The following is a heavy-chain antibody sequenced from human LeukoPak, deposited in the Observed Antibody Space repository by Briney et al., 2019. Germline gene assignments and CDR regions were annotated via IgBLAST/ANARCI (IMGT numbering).Heavy chain of an antibody. Sequence: GASVKVSCKASGYTFTSYDINWVRQATGQGREWMGWMNPNSGKTGYAQKFRGRVSITRNTYISTAYMELSSLVSEDTAVYYCARLGELSSDDYWGQGTLVTVSS. CDR2: MNPNSGKT. V-gene: IGHV1-8*03. D-gene: IGHD3-16*02. CDR3: ARLGELSSDDY. CDR1: GYTFTSYD. J-gene: IGHJ4*02.